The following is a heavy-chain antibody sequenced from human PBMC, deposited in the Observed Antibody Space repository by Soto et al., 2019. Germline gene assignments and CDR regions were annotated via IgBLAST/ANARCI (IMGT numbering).Heavy chain of an antibody. V-gene: IGHV1-18*01. Sequence: ASVKVSCKASGYTFTSFGISWVRQAPGQGLEWMGWISAYNGNTNYAQKLQGRVTMTTDTSTSTAYMELRSLRSDDTAVYYCARDSESGYDLEFDYWGQGTLVTVSS. CDR3: ARDSESGYDLEFDY. D-gene: IGHD5-12*01. CDR1: GYTFTSFG. J-gene: IGHJ4*02. CDR2: ISAYNGNT.